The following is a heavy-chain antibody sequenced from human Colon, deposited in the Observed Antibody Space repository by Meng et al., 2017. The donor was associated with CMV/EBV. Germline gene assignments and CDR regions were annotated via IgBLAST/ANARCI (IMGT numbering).Heavy chain of an antibody. D-gene: IGHD2/OR15-2a*01. V-gene: IGHV4-39*01. Sequence: SETLSLTCTVSGDSIKSDIYYWDWIRQPPGKGLEWIGNIKYTGRTFYSPSLRGRLTISVDTFSNEFSLKLSSVTAADTAVYYCARHLSDPESDPFDPWGQGILVTVSS. CDR3: ARHLSDPESDPFDP. CDR1: GDSIKSDIYY. J-gene: IGHJ5*02. CDR2: IKYTGRT.